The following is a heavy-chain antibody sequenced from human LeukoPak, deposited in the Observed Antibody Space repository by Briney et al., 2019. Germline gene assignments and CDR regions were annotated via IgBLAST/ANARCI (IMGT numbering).Heavy chain of an antibody. CDR1: GFTFSDYY. J-gene: IGHJ3*02. CDR2: ISSSGSTI. Sequence: GGSLRLSWAASGFTFSDYYMSWIRQAPGKGLEWVSYISSSGSTIYYADSVKGRFTISRDNAKNSLYLQMNSLRAEDTAVYYCARDGHAITIFGEPNAFDIWGQGTMVTVSS. V-gene: IGHV3-11*04. CDR3: ARDGHAITIFGEPNAFDI. D-gene: IGHD3-3*01.